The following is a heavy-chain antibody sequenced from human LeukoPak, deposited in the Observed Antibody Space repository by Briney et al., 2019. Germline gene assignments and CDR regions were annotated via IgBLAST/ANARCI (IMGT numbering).Heavy chain of an antibody. CDR3: VKEQSSGNYRTADF. D-gene: IGHD3-10*01. CDR1: GFTLSSCG. CDR2: ITYDGITT. Sequence: GTSLRLSCAAAGFTLSSCGMHWVRQAPGKGREWVAVITYDGITTYFDDSVKGRFTISRDTSKSMLSLQMTSLRPEDTDVYYCVKEQSSGNYRTADFWGQGTLVTVSS. J-gene: IGHJ4*02. V-gene: IGHV3-30*18.